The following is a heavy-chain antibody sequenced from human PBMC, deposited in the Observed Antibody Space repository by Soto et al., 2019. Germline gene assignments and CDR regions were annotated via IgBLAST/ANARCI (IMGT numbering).Heavy chain of an antibody. Sequence: PGGSLRLSCAASGFTFTNFGMHWVRQAPGKGLEWVSTISGSGSSTYSADSVKGRFTISRDNSKNTLYLQMNSLRVEDTAIYYCAKAWGIDYWGQGTLVTVSS. D-gene: IGHD7-27*01. CDR1: GFTFTNFG. CDR2: ISGSGSST. V-gene: IGHV3-23*01. J-gene: IGHJ4*02. CDR3: AKAWGIDY.